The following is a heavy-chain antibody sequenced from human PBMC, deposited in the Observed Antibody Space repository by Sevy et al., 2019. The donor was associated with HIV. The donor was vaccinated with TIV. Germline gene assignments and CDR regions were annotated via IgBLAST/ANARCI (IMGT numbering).Heavy chain of an antibody. CDR3: ARGANYFGSGSHPNVDY. CDR2: IWYDGGNQ. J-gene: IGHJ4*02. D-gene: IGHD3-10*01. V-gene: IGHV3-33*01. CDR1: GFTFSSYG. Sequence: GGSLRLSCAASGFTFSSYGMHWVRQAPGKGLEWVALIWYDGGNQYYADSVKGRFTISRDNSKNTMYLQMNSLRAEDTAVYYCARGANYFGSGSHPNVDYWGQGTLVTVSS.